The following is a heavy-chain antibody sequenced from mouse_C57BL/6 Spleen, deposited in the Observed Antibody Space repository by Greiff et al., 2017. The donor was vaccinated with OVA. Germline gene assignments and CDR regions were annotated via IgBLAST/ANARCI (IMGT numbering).Heavy chain of an antibody. D-gene: IGHD2-2*01. Sequence: EVKLVESGGGLVQPGGSLKLSCAASGFTFSDYYMYWVRQTPEKRLEWVAYIRNGGGSTYYPDTVKGRFTISRDNAKNTLYLQMSRLKSEDTAMYYCARQGPYGYRYFDVWGTGTTVTVSS. CDR1: GFTFSDYY. CDR3: ARQGPYGYRYFDV. CDR2: IRNGGGST. J-gene: IGHJ1*03. V-gene: IGHV5-12*01.